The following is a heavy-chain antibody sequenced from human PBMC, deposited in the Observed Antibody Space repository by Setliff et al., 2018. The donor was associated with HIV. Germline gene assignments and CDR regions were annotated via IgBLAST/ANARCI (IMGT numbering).Heavy chain of an antibody. CDR2: ISAYNGNT. CDR3: ATDDYNGDSFDN. Sequence: ASVKVSCKSSGYTFTSYGISWVRQAPGQGLEWVGWISAYNGNTNYAQKLQGRVTMTTDTSTSTAYMELRSLRSDDTAVYYCATDDYNGDSFDNWGQGTLVTVSS. V-gene: IGHV1-18*01. D-gene: IGHD4-4*01. J-gene: IGHJ4*02. CDR1: GYTFTSYG.